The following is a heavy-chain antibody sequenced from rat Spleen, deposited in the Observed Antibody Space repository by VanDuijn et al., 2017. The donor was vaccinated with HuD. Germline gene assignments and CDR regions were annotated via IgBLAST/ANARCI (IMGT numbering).Heavy chain of an antibody. CDR3: ARQWDY. CDR2: ISYDVSST. J-gene: IGHJ2*01. V-gene: IGHV5-7*01. Sequence: EVQLVESGGGLVQPGRSLKLSCAASGFTFSDYNMAWVRQAPKKGLEWVATISYDVSSTYYRDSVKGRFTISRDNAKSTLYLQMDSLRSEDTATYYCARQWDYWGQGVMVTVSS. CDR1: GFTFSDYN.